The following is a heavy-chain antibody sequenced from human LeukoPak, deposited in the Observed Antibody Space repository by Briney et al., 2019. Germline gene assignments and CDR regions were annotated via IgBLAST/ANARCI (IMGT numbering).Heavy chain of an antibody. D-gene: IGHD2-2*01. V-gene: IGHV3-21*01. J-gene: IGHJ3*02. CDR2: ISSSSSYI. Sequence: PGGSLRPAFAAFGFTFSSYSMNCVRQAPGKGLEWVSSISSSSSYIYYADSVKGRFTISRDNAKNSLYLQMNSLRAEDTAVYYCAREGASSTSEDAFDIWGQGTMVTVSS. CDR1: GFTFSSYS. CDR3: AREGASSTSEDAFDI.